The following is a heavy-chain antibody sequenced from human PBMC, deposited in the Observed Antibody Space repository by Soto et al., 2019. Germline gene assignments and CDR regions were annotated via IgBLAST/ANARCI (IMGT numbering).Heavy chain of an antibody. CDR1: GGSISSGGYS. CDR2: IYHSGST. J-gene: IGHJ4*02. V-gene: IGHV4-30-2*01. Sequence: SETLSLTCAVSGGSISSGGYSWSWIRQPPGKGLEWIGYIYHSGSTYYNPSLKSRVTISVDRSKNQFSLTLASVTAADTAVYYCVREERIAAPQLDYWGQGIPVTVSS. CDR3: VREERIAAPQLDY. D-gene: IGHD6-6*01.